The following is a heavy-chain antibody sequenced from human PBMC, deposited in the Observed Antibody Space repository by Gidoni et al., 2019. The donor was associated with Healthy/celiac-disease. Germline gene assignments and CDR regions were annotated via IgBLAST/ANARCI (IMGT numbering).Heavy chain of an antibody. J-gene: IGHJ6*03. CDR1: GGSFSGYY. CDR2: INHSGST. CDR3: ARGVQLLWSYYYYYYMDV. D-gene: IGHD2-2*01. Sequence: QVQLQQWGAGLLKPSETLSLTCAVYGGSFSGYYWSWIRQPPGKGLEWIGEINHSGSTNYNPSLKSRVTISVDTSKNQFSLKLSSVTAADTAVYYCARGVQLLWSYYYYYYMDVWGKGTTVTVSS. V-gene: IGHV4-34*01.